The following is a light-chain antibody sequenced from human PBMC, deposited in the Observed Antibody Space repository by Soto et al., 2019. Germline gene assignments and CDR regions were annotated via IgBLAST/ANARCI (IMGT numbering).Light chain of an antibody. Sequence: TQLTHPPSFLPQSWGARLTIPSRPSQDTRSYLAWYQQKPGKAPKLLIYVASTLQSGVPSRFSGSGSGTEFTLTISSLQPEDFATYYCQQHNSYPLTFGPGTKVEIK. J-gene: IGKJ3*01. V-gene: IGKV1-9*01. CDR1: QDTRSY. CDR3: QQHNSYPLT. CDR2: VAS.